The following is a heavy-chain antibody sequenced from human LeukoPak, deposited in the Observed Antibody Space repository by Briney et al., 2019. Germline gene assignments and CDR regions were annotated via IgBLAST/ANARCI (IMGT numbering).Heavy chain of an antibody. CDR1: GGSISSGGYS. CDR2: IYHSGST. CDR3: ARHLNWFDP. Sequence: SQTLSLTCAVSGGSISSGGYSWSWIRQPPGKGLEWIGYIYHSGSTYYNPSLKSRVTISVDRSKNQFSLKLSSVTAADTAVYYCARHLNWFDPWGPGTLVTVSS. J-gene: IGHJ5*02. V-gene: IGHV4-30-2*01.